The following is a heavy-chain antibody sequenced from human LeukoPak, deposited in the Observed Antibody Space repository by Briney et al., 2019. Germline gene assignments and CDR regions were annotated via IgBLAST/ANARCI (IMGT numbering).Heavy chain of an antibody. V-gene: IGHV4-59*01. CDR2: IYYSGST. CDR1: GGSISSYY. J-gene: IGHJ4*02. D-gene: IGHD3-22*01. Sequence: SETLSLTRTVSGGSISSYYWSWIRQPPGKGLEWIGYIYYSGSTNYNPSLKSRVTISVDTSKNQFSLKLSSVTAADTAVYYCARGLYDSSGYYYHGPYFDYWGQGTLVTVSS. CDR3: ARGLYDSSGYYYHGPYFDY.